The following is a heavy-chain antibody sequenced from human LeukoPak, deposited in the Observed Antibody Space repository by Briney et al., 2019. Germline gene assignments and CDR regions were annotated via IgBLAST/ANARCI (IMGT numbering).Heavy chain of an antibody. CDR2: IKQDGSEK. D-gene: IGHD3-22*01. CDR3: VRGVANFYESSGYQN. J-gene: IGHJ4*02. CDR1: GFTFTNFW. Sequence: GGSLRLSCAASGFTFTNFWMSWVRQAPGKGLEWVANIKQDGSEKYFVDSVKGRFTISRDNAKNSLYLQMNSLRAEDTAMYFCVRGVANFYESSGYQNWGQGTLVTVSS. V-gene: IGHV3-7*03.